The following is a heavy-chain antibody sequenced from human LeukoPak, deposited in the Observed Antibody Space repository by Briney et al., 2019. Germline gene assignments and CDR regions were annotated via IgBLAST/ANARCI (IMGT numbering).Heavy chain of an antibody. CDR1: GGSISSGGYY. V-gene: IGHV4-31*03. Sequence: PSETLSLTCTVSGGSISSGGYYWSWIRQHPGKGLEWIGYIYNSGSTYYNPSLKSRVTISVDTSKNQLSLKLSSVTAADTAVYYCARVLQNYYASGRSFDYWGQGTLVTVSS. J-gene: IGHJ4*02. D-gene: IGHD3-10*01. CDR2: IYNSGST. CDR3: ARVLQNYYASGRSFDY.